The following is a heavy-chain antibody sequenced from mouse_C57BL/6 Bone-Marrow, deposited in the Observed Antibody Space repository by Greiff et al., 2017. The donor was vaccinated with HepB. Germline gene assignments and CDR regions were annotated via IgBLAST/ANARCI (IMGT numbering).Heavy chain of an antibody. J-gene: IGHJ3*01. CDR1: GFTFSSYA. Sequence: EVKLVESGEGLVKPGGSLKLSCAASGFTFSSYAMSWVRQTPEKRLEWVAYISSGGDYIYYAYTVKGRFTISRDNARNTLYLKMSSLKSEDTAMYYCTRGGLWFAYWGQGTLVTVSA. V-gene: IGHV5-9-1*02. CDR2: ISSGGDYI. CDR3: TRGGLWFAY.